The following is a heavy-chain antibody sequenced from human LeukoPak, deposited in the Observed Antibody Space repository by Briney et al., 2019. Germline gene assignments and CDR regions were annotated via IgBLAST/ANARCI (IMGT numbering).Heavy chain of an antibody. D-gene: IGHD3-3*01. CDR1: GGSISSSSYY. CDR3: ARVRFLEWLLYYYYYMDV. CDR2: IYYSGST. V-gene: IGHV4-39*07. J-gene: IGHJ6*03. Sequence: SETLSLTCTVSGGSISSSSYYWGWMRQPPGKGLEWIGSIYYSGSTYYNPSLKSRVTISVDTSKNQFSLKLSSVTAADTAVYYCARVRFLEWLLYYYYYMDVWGKGTTVTVSS.